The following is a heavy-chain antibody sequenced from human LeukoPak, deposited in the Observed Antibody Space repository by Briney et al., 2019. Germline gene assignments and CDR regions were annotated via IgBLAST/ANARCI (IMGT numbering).Heavy chain of an antibody. CDR1: GFTFSSYG. J-gene: IGHJ4*02. CDR2: IWYDGSNK. V-gene: IGHV3-33*06. Sequence: PGSSLRLSCAASGFTFSSYGMHWVRQAPGKGREWVAVIWYDGSNKYYADSVKGRFTISRDNSKNTLYLQMNSLRAEDTAVYYCAKDLTNYYDSSGYDWGQGTLVTVSS. CDR3: AKDLTNYYDSSGYD. D-gene: IGHD3-22*01.